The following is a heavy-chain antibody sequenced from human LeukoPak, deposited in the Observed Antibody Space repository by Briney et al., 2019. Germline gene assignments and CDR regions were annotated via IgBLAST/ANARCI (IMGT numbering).Heavy chain of an antibody. CDR1: GYTLTELS. CDR3: ARVTGSSWYYYYYGMDV. V-gene: IGHV1-24*01. Sequence: ASVKVSCKVSGYTLTELSMHWVRQAPGKGLEWMGGFDPEDGETIYAQKFQGRVTMTRDTSISTAYMELSRLRSDDTAVYYCARVTGSSWYYYYYGMDVWGQGTTVTVSS. J-gene: IGHJ6*02. D-gene: IGHD6-13*01. CDR2: FDPEDGET.